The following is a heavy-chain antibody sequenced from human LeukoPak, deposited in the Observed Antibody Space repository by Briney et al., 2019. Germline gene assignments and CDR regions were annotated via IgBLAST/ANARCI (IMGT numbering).Heavy chain of an antibody. J-gene: IGHJ6*02. CDR2: IIPILGIA. CDR3: ARSDCSGGSCYGTIYYYYGMDV. V-gene: IGHV1-69*02. CDR1: GGTFSSYT. D-gene: IGHD2-15*01. Sequence: SVKVSCKASGGTFSSYTISWVRQAPGQGLEWMGRIIPILGIANYAQKFQGRVTITADKSTSTAYMELSSLRSEDTAVYYCARSDCSGGSCYGTIYYYYGMDVWGQGTTVTVSS.